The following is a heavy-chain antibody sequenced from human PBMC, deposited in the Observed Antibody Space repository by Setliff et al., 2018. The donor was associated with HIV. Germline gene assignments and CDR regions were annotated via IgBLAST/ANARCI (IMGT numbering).Heavy chain of an antibody. CDR2: VYSSGST. CDR3: ASGQWLEHAFDI. D-gene: IGHD6-19*01. CDR1: GGSIGIRSYF. J-gene: IGHJ3*02. V-gene: IGHV4-39*01. Sequence: ASETLSLTCTVSGGSIGIRSYFWGWIRQPPGKGLEWIGSVYSSGSTYYNPSLKSRVTVSVDTSKDQFSLRLSSVTVADTAVYYCASGQWLEHAFDIWGQGTVVTVSS.